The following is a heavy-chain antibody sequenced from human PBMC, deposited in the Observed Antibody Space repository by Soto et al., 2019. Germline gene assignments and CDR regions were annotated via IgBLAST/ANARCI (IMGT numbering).Heavy chain of an antibody. D-gene: IGHD4-17*01. J-gene: IGHJ4*02. Sequence: KQSQTLSLTCTVSGGSISSYYWSWIRQPPGKGLEWIGYIYYSGSTNYNPSLKSRVTISVDTSKNQFSLKLSSVTAADTAVYYCARGPEMTTVTNPYFDYWGQGTLVTVSS. CDR2: IYYSGST. CDR3: ARGPEMTTVTNPYFDY. CDR1: GGSISSYY. V-gene: IGHV4-59*01.